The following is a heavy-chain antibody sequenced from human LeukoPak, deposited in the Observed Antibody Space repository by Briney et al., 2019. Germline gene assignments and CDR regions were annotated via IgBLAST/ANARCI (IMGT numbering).Heavy chain of an antibody. CDR1: GYTFTGYY. Sequence: ASVKVSCKASGYTFTGYYMHWVRQAPGQGLEWMGWINPNSGGTNYAQKFQGRVTMTRDTSISIAYMELSRLRSDDTAVYYCARDTGDSSGYYLGYWGQGTLVTVSS. J-gene: IGHJ4*02. D-gene: IGHD3-22*01. CDR3: ARDTGDSSGYYLGY. V-gene: IGHV1-2*02. CDR2: INPNSGGT.